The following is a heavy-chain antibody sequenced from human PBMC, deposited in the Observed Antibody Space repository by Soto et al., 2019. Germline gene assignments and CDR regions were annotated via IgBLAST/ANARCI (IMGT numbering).Heavy chain of an antibody. CDR2: ISSSSDYI. J-gene: IGHJ4*02. CDR3: ARARVYATGPLDF. CDR1: GFTFTSYT. Sequence: GGSLRLSCAASGFTFTSYTMNWVRQAPGKGLEWVSSISSSSDYIYYADSMKGRVTISGDNAKNSLFLDMNSLTGEDTAVYYCARARVYATGPLDFWGQGTLVTVSS. D-gene: IGHD6-13*01. V-gene: IGHV3-21*06.